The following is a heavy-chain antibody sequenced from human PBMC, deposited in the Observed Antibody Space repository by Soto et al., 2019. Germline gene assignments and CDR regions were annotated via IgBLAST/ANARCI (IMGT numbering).Heavy chain of an antibody. Sequence: ASVKVSCKASGYTFTSYAMHLVRQAPGQRLEWMGWINAGNGNTKYSQKFQGRVTITRDTSASTAYMELSSLRSEDTAVYYCASSSGAAAGRYYYYGMDVWGQGTTVTVSS. D-gene: IGHD6-13*01. CDR1: GYTFTSYA. V-gene: IGHV1-3*01. CDR2: INAGNGNT. CDR3: ASSSGAAAGRYYYYGMDV. J-gene: IGHJ6*02.